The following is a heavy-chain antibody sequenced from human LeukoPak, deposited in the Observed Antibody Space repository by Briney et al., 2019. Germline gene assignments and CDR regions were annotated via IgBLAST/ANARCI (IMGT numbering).Heavy chain of an antibody. Sequence: GASVKVSCKASGYTFTGYYMHWVRQAPGQRLEWMGWINPNSGGTNYAQKFQGRVTMTRDTSISTAYMELSRLRSDDTAVYYCARTVADDYYYYGMDVWGQGTTVTVSS. CDR1: GYTFTGYY. CDR3: ARTVADDYYYYGMDV. J-gene: IGHJ6*02. V-gene: IGHV1-2*02. CDR2: INPNSGGT. D-gene: IGHD6-19*01.